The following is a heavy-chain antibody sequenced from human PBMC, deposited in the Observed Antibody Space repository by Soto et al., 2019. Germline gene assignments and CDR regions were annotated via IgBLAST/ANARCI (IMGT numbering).Heavy chain of an antibody. D-gene: IGHD3-3*01. CDR1: GGSFSGYY. V-gene: IGHV4-34*01. Sequence: SETLSLTCAVYGGSFSGYYWSWIRQPPGKGLEWIGEINHSGSTNYNPSLKSRVTISVDTSKNQFSLKLSSVTAADTAVYYCARGSGGTIFGVLSWFDPWGQGTLVTVSS. CDR2: INHSGST. CDR3: ARGSGGTIFGVLSWFDP. J-gene: IGHJ5*02.